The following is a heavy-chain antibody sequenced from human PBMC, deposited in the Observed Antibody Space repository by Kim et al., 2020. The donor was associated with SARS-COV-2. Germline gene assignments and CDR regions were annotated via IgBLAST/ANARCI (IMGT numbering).Heavy chain of an antibody. CDR3: ARVDSSSPRGHWFDP. D-gene: IGHD6-13*01. CDR1: GGSISSYY. V-gene: IGHV4-59*13. CDR2: IYYSGST. J-gene: IGHJ5*02. Sequence: SETLSLTCTVSGGSISSYYWSWIRQPPGKGLEWIRYIYYSGSTNYNPSLKSRVTISVDTSKNQFSLKLSSVTAADTAVYYCARVDSSSPRGHWFDPWGQGTLVTVSS.